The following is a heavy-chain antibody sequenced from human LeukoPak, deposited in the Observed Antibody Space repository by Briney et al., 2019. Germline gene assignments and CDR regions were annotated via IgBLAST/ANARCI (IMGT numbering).Heavy chain of an antibody. V-gene: IGHV4-59*01. CDR3: ARGPGGRYLDY. D-gene: IGHD2-15*01. CDR2: IYYSGST. J-gene: IGHJ4*02. CDR1: GGSINTYY. Sequence: PSETLSLTCTVSGGSINTYYGSWIRQPPGKGLEWIGYIYYSGSTKYNPSLERRISISVDTSKNQFSLRLSSVTAADRAVYYCARGPGGRYLDYWGQGILVTVSS.